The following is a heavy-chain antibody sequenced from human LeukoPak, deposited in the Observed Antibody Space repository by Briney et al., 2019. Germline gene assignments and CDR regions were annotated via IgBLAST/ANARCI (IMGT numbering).Heavy chain of an antibody. D-gene: IGHD4-17*01. Sequence: SETLSLTCTVSGYSISSGYYWGWIRQPPGKGLEWIGSIYHSGSTYYNPSLKSRVTISVDTSKNQFSLKLSSVTAADTAVYYCARTTVTLKDFDYWGQGTLVTVSS. CDR3: ARTTVTLKDFDY. CDR1: GYSISSGYY. V-gene: IGHV4-38-2*02. CDR2: IYHSGST. J-gene: IGHJ4*02.